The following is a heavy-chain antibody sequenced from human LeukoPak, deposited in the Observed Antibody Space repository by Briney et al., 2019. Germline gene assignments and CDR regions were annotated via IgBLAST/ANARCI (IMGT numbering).Heavy chain of an antibody. J-gene: IGHJ4*02. D-gene: IGHD3-10*01. CDR1: GFTFSSYS. Sequence: PGGSLRLFCAASGFTFSSYSMNWVRQAPGKGLEWVSYISSSSSTIYYADSVKGRFTISRDNAKNSLYLQMNSLRAEDTAVYYCARENGPPMVRGDHFDYWGQGTLVTVSS. V-gene: IGHV3-48*04. CDR2: ISSSSSTI. CDR3: ARENGPPMVRGDHFDY.